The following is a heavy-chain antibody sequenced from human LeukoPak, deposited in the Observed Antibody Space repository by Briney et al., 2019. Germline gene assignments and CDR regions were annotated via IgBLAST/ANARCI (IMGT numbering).Heavy chain of an antibody. D-gene: IGHD2-2*01. CDR3: ARDWGLRSTSCLEEVCYYYGMDV. CDR2: ISSSGSTI. Sequence: PGGSLRLSCAASGFTFSNYEMNWVRQAPGKGLECVSYISSSGSTIYYADSVKGRFTISRDNAKNSLYLQMNSLRAEDTAVYYCARDWGLRSTSCLEEVCYYYGMDVWGQGTTVTVSS. J-gene: IGHJ6*02. CDR1: GFTFSNYE. V-gene: IGHV3-48*03.